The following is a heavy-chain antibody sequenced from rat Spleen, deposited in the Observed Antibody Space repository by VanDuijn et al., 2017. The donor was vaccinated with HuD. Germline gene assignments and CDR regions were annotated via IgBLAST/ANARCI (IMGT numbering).Heavy chain of an antibody. D-gene: IGHD1-10*01. CDR2: MSYSGRT. CDR1: DYSITSNY. CDR3: ARRRGQVYNNYFDY. V-gene: IGHV3-1*01. J-gene: IGHJ2*01. Sequence: EVQLQESGPGLVKPSQSLSLTCSVTDYSITSNYWDWIRKFPGNKMEWIGHMSYSGRTTYNPSLKSRISITRDTSKNQFFLQLNSVTTEDTATYYCARRRGQVYNNYFDYWGQGVMVTVSS.